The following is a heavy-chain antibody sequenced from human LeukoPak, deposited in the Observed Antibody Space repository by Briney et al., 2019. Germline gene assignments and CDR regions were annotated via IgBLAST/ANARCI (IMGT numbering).Heavy chain of an antibody. D-gene: IGHD6-19*01. CDR1: GGSFSGYY. CDR3: ARGPRKGQWLVPGGVSLSY. Sequence: SETLSLTCAVYGGSFSGYYWSWIRQPPGKGLEWIGEINHSGSTNYNPSLKSRVTISVDTSKNQFSLKLSSVTAADTAVYYCARGPRKGQWLVPGGVSLSYWGQGTLVTVSS. V-gene: IGHV4-34*01. CDR2: INHSGST. J-gene: IGHJ4*02.